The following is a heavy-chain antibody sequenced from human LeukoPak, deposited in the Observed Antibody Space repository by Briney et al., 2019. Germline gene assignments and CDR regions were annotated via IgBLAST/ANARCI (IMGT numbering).Heavy chain of an antibody. D-gene: IGHD3-9*01. Sequence: GGSLRLSCAASGFTFSSYGMRWVRQAPGKGLEWVAVISYDGSNKYYADSVKGRFTISRDNSKNTLYLQMNSLRAEDTAVYYCAKDDRYFDWFSRIDYWGQGTLVTVSS. CDR1: GFTFSSYG. CDR3: AKDDRYFDWFSRIDY. J-gene: IGHJ4*02. V-gene: IGHV3-30*18. CDR2: ISYDGSNK.